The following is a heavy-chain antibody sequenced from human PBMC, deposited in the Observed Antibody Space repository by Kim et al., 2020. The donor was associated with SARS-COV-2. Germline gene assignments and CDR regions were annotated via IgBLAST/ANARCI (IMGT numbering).Heavy chain of an antibody. V-gene: IGHV3-23*01. Sequence: FTISRNNAKNTLYLQMNSLRAEDTAVYYCAKVFIGALDYSNLNSPSCFDYWGQGTLVTVSS. J-gene: IGHJ4*02. D-gene: IGHD4-4*01. CDR3: AKVFIGALDYSNLNSPSCFDY.